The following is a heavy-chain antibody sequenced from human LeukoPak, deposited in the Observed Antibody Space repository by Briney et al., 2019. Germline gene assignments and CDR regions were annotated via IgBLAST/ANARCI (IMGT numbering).Heavy chain of an antibody. Sequence: ASVKVSFKASGYTFTGYYMHWVRQAPGQGLEWMGWVNPNSGGTNYAQKFQGRVTMTRDTSISTAYMELSRLRSDDTAVYYCARASRITIFGVVDNWFDPWGQGTLVTVSS. V-gene: IGHV1-2*02. CDR1: GYTFTGYY. D-gene: IGHD3-3*01. J-gene: IGHJ5*02. CDR2: VNPNSGGT. CDR3: ARASRITIFGVVDNWFDP.